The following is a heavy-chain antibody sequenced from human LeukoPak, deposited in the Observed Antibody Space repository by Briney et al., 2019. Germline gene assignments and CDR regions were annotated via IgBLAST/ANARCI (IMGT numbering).Heavy chain of an antibody. CDR3: ARESHSDAFDI. V-gene: IGHV3-13*01. Sequence: PGGSLRLSCAASGFTFSSYDMHWVRQATGKGLEWVSAIGTAGDTYYPGSVKGRFTISRENAKNSLYLQMNSLRAGDTAVYYCARESHSDAFDIWGQGTMVTVSS. CDR2: IGTAGDT. CDR1: GFTFSSYD. J-gene: IGHJ3*02.